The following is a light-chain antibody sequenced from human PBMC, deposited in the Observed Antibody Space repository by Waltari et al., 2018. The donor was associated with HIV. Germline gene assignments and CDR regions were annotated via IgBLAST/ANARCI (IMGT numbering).Light chain of an antibody. V-gene: IGKV4-1*01. CDR1: QSILYSSNNKNY. J-gene: IGKJ4*01. CDR3: QQYDSTPLT. Sequence: DIVLTQSPDSQSVSLGERAPINCKSSQSILYSSNNKNYLAWYQQKPGQPPKLPIYWASTRESGVPDRFSGSGSGTDFTLTISSLQAEDVAVYYCQQYDSTPLTFGGGTKVEIK. CDR2: WAS.